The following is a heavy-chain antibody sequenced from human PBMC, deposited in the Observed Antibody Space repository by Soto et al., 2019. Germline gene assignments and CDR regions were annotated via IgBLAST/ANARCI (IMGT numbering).Heavy chain of an antibody. D-gene: IGHD5-12*01. CDR3: AIDRGEMATILDP. CDR2: IIIIFGTT. Sequence: SVKVSCKASGGTFSSHAISWVRQAPGQGLEWMGGIIIIFGTTNYAQKFQGRVTLTADKSTSTVYMELRSLRSEDSAIYYCAIDRGEMATILDPWGQGTLGTLS. J-gene: IGHJ5*02. CDR1: GGTFSSHA. V-gene: IGHV1-69*06.